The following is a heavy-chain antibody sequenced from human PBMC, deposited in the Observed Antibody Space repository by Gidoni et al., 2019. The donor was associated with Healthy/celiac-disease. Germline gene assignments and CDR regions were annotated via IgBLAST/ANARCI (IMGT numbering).Heavy chain of an antibody. Sequence: QMQLVQSGPEVKKPVTSVKVSCKASGFTFTSSAVQWVPQARGQRHEWIGLIVVGSGNTNYAQKFQERVTITRDMSTSTAYMELSSLRSEDTAVYYCAAFLHVSYCGGDCYYFDYWGQGTLVTVSS. CDR1: GFTFTSSA. J-gene: IGHJ4*02. CDR3: AAFLHVSYCGGDCYYFDY. D-gene: IGHD2-21*02. V-gene: IGHV1-58*01. CDR2: IVVGSGNT.